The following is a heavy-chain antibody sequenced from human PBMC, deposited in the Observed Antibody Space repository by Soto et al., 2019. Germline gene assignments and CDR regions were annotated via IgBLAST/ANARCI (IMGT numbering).Heavy chain of an antibody. CDR3: ARDSITMVRGVIISSNWFDP. CDR2: IYHSGST. J-gene: IGHJ5*02. D-gene: IGHD3-10*01. Sequence: PSETLSLTCGVSGGSIGGSNGWSWVRQPPGKGLEWIGEIYHSGSTNYNPSLKSRVTISVDKSKNQLSLKLSAVTAADTAVYYCARDSITMVRGVIISSNWFDPWGQGTLVTVSS. CDR1: GGSIGGSNG. V-gene: IGHV4-4*02.